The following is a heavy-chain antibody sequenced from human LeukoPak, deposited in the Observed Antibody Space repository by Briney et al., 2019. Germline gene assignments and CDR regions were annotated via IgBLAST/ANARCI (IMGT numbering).Heavy chain of an antibody. J-gene: IGHJ5*02. CDR1: GGSISSGDYY. D-gene: IGHD2-2*01. CDR2: INHSGST. CDR3: ARSAIVVVPAAFYPGGYNWFAP. V-gene: IGHV4-39*07. Sequence: SETLSLTCTVSGGSISSGDYYWSWIRQPPGKGLEWIGEINHSGSTNYNPSLKSRVTISVDTSKNQFSLKLSSVTAADTAVYYCARSAIVVVPAAFYPGGYNWFAPWGQGTLVTVSS.